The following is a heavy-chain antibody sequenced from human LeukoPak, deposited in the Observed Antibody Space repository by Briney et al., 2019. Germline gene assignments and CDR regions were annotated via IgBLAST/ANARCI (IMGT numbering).Heavy chain of an antibody. CDR1: GLTFGKAS. J-gene: IGHJ4*02. D-gene: IGHD3-16*02. V-gene: IGHV3-15*01. CDR2: IKRITEDGIK. Sequence: PGGSMTLARALSGLTFGKASVGWVSPAAGGGRGWVGCIKRITEDGIKKYAAPVTGRFTISRADSKNTLYLQMNSLKTEDTAVYYCTTDLGWGSYRFVYYFDYWGQGTLVTVSS. CDR3: TTDLGWGSYRFVYYFDY.